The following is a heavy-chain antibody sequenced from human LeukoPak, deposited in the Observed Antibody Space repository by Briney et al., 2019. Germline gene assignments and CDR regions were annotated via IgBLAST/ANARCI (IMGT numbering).Heavy chain of an antibody. CDR2: IDPSDSYT. Sequence: GESLRISCMGSGYCFTSYWISWVRHLPREGVERMGRIDPSDSYTNSSPSFQGHVTISADKSICTAYLQCGSLRASDTAMYYCASSLLAAAGTFDNWGQGTLVTVSS. D-gene: IGHD6-13*01. V-gene: IGHV5-10-1*01. J-gene: IGHJ4*02. CDR3: ASSLLAAAGTFDN. CDR1: GYCFTSYW.